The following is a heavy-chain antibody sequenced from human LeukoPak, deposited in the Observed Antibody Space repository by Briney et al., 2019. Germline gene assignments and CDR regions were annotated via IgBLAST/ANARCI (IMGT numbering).Heavy chain of an antibody. V-gene: IGHV1-2*02. CDR2: INPNSGGT. Sequence: GASVKVSCKASGYTFTGYYMHWVRQAPGQRLEWMGWINPNSGGTNYAQKFQGRVTMTRDTSISTAYMELSRLRSDDTAVYYCARVGIREITFGGVIVSYFDYWGQGTLVTVSS. CDR3: ARVGIREITFGGVIVSYFDY. D-gene: IGHD3-16*02. CDR1: GYTFTGYY. J-gene: IGHJ4*02.